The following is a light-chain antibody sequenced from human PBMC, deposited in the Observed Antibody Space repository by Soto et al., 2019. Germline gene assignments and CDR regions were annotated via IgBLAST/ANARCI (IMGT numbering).Light chain of an antibody. V-gene: IGKV1-27*01. CDR1: QDIKTY. J-gene: IGKJ1*01. CDR3: QKYNSAPWA. CDR2: AAS. Sequence: DTQMTQSPSSLSASIGDRVTITCRASQDIKTYVAWYQQKPGKPPSLLIYAASTLQSGVPSRFSGSGSGADFTLTISSLQPDDVATYYCQKYNSAPWAFAQGTKVEIK.